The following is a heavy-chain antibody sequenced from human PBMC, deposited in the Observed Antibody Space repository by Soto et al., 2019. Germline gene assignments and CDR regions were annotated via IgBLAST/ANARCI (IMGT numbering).Heavy chain of an antibody. CDR2: IFYSGST. CDR1: GDSISSSNYF. Sequence: SETLSLTCTVSGDSISSSNYFWGWIRQPPGKGLEWIGTIFYSGSTYYNPSLKSRVTISVDTSKNQFSLRLISVTAADTAVYYCARDPGIAVESWWFDPWGQGTLVTVSS. D-gene: IGHD6-19*01. CDR3: ARDPGIAVESWWFDP. V-gene: IGHV4-39*02. J-gene: IGHJ5*02.